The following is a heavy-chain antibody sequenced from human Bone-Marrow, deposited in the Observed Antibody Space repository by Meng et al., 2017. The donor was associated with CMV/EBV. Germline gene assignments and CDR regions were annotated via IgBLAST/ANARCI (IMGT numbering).Heavy chain of an antibody. J-gene: IGHJ5*02. CDR3: ARDKNYDFWSGYSNWFDP. Sequence: ASVKVSCKASGYTFTGYYMHWVRQAPGQGLEWMGWINPNSGGTNYAQKFQGRVTMTRDTSISTAYMELSRLRSEDTAVYYCARDKNYDFWSGYSNWFDPWGQGTLVTVSS. CDR1: GYTFTGYY. V-gene: IGHV1-2*02. CDR2: INPNSGGT. D-gene: IGHD3-3*01.